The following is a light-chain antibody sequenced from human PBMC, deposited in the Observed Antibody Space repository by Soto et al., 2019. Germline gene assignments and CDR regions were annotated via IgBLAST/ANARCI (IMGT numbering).Light chain of an antibody. CDR2: DAS. V-gene: IGKV3-15*01. Sequence: EIVMTQSPATLSVSPGERATLSCRASQSISSNLAWYQQKPGQAPRLLIYDASTRATGIPARFSGSGSGTEFTLTISRLQSEDFAVYYCQKYNPWPPVFTFGPGTTVDIK. CDR3: QKYNPWPPVFT. J-gene: IGKJ3*01. CDR1: QSISSN.